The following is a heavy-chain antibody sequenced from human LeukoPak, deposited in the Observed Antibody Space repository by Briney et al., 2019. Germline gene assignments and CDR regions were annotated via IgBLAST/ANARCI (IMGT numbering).Heavy chain of an antibody. CDR2: INHSGST. CDR3: ARARHVLQFLEWLSDGRAGVYGMDV. D-gene: IGHD3-3*01. V-gene: IGHV4-34*01. CDR1: GGSFSGYY. Sequence: PSETLSLTCAVYGGSFSGYYWSWNRQPPGKGLEWIGEINHSGSTNYNPSLKSRVTISVDTSKNQFSLKLSSVTAADTAVYYCARARHVLQFLEWLSDGRAGVYGMDVWGQGTTVTVSS. J-gene: IGHJ6*02.